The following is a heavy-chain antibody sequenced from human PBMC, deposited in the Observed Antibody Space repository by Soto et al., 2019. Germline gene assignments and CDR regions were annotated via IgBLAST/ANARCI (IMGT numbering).Heavy chain of an antibody. CDR3: ARKALYGSGRQARFDY. V-gene: IGHV4-34*01. J-gene: IGHJ4*02. Sequence: PSETLSLTCAVYGGSFSGYYWSWIRQPPGKGLEWIGEINHSGSTNYNPSLKSRVTISVDTSKNQFSLKLSSVTAADTAVYYCARKALYGSGRQARFDYWGQGTLVTVSS. D-gene: IGHD3-10*01. CDR2: INHSGST. CDR1: GGSFSGYY.